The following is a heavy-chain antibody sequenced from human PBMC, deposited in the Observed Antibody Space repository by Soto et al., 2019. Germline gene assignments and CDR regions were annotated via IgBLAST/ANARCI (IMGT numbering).Heavy chain of an antibody. J-gene: IGHJ6*02. CDR2: IYYTGST. CDR3: ARHHFDRSGYYFALGLDV. Sequence: SETLSLTCTVSGGSISSYYWSWIRQPPGKGLEWIGHIYYTGSTNYNPSLKGRVTMSIDTSENQFSLKLRSGTAADTAVYYCARHHFDRSGYYFALGLDVWGQGTTVTVSS. CDR1: GGSISSYY. V-gene: IGHV4-59*08. D-gene: IGHD3-22*01.